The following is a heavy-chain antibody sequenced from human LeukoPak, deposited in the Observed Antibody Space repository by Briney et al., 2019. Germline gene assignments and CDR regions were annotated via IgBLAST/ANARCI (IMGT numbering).Heavy chain of an antibody. J-gene: IGHJ5*02. D-gene: IGHD3-10*01. Sequence: PSETLSLTCAVYGGSFSGYYWSWIRQPPGKGLEWIGEINHSGSTNYNPSLKSRVTISVDTSKNQFSLKLSSVTAADTAVYYCVLLGTMVRGVTSTNWFDPWGQGTLATVSS. CDR1: GGSFSGYY. CDR2: INHSGST. V-gene: IGHV4-34*01. CDR3: VLLGTMVRGVTSTNWFDP.